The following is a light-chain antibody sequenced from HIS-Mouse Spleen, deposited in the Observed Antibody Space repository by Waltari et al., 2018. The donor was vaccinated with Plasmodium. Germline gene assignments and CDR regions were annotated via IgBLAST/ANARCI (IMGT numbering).Light chain of an antibody. Sequence: SYELTQPPSVSVSPGQTARITCSGDALPQKYAYWYQQKSGQAPVLVIYEDSQRPSGIPEGFSGSSSGTMATLTISGAQVEDEADYYCYSTDSSGNHRVFGGGTKLTVL. CDR2: EDS. CDR1: ALPQKY. V-gene: IGLV3-10*01. CDR3: YSTDSSGNHRV. J-gene: IGLJ3*02.